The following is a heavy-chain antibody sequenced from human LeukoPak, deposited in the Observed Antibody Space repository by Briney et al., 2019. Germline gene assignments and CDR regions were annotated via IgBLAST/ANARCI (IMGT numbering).Heavy chain of an antibody. CDR1: GFTFSSYA. V-gene: IGHV3-23*01. J-gene: IGHJ4*02. CDR3: ARGPTFLGYCSGGSCLGLY. Sequence: GGSLRLSCAASGFTFSSYAMSWVRQAPGKGLEWVSAISGSGGSTYYADSVKGRFTISRDNAKNSLYLQMNSLRAEDTAVYYCARGPTFLGYCSGGSCLGLYWGQGTLVTVSS. D-gene: IGHD2-15*01. CDR2: ISGSGGST.